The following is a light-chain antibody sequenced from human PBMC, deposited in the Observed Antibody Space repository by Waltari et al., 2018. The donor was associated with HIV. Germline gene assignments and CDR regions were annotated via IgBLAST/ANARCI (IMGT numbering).Light chain of an antibody. J-gene: IGKJ4*01. CDR2: GAS. CDR1: QSVSTN. CDR3: QQYSNWPLT. V-gene: IGKV3-15*01. Sequence: EIVMTQSPATLSVSPGERATLSCRASQSVSTNLAWYQQKPSQAPRLLIYGASTRATGIPARFSGSGSGTDFPLTISSLQSEDFAIYFCQQYSNWPLTFGGGTKVEIK.